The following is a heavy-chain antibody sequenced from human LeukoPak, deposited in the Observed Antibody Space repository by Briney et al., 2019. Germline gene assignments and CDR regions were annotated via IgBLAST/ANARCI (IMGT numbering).Heavy chain of an antibody. D-gene: IGHD4-11*01. J-gene: IGHJ6*02. V-gene: IGHV1-3*01. CDR1: GYTFTNYA. CDR2: INAGSGDT. Sequence: GASVKVSCKASGYTFTNYAIHWVRQAPGQRLEWMGWINAGSGDTKYSRKFQGGVTITSDTSASTVYMELSNLRSEDTAVYYCAHDHSNYYYGMDVWGQGTTVTVSS. CDR3: AHDHSNYYYGMDV.